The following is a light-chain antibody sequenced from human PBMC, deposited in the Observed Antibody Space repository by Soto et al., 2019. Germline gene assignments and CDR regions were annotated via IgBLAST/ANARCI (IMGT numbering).Light chain of an antibody. V-gene: IGKV3-20*01. CDR3: HQYGRT. Sequence: EIVMTQSPATLSVSPGERAALSCRASQSVSSSYLAWYQQKPGQSPRLVVYAASNRAAGIPDRFSGSGSGTDFTLTISRLEPEDFAVYYCHQYGRTFGQGTKVDIK. J-gene: IGKJ1*01. CDR1: QSVSSSY. CDR2: AAS.